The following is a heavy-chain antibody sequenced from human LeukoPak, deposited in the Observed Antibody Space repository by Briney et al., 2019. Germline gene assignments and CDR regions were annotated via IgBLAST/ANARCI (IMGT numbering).Heavy chain of an antibody. CDR3: AKDGCSSTSCSLID. Sequence: AGGSLRLSCAASGFTFSSYGMHWVRQAPGKGLEWVAFIRYDGSNKYYADSVKGRFTISRDNSKNTLYPQMNSLRAEDTAVYYCAKDGCSSTSCSLIDWGQGTLVTVSS. CDR1: GFTFSSYG. CDR2: IRYDGSNK. V-gene: IGHV3-30*02. J-gene: IGHJ4*02. D-gene: IGHD2-2*01.